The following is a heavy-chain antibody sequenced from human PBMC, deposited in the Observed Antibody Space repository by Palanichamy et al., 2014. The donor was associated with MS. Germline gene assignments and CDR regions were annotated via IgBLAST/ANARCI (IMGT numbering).Heavy chain of an antibody. V-gene: IGHV3-74*01. CDR1: GFTFSSYW. CDR2: INSDGSST. Sequence: EVQLVESGGGLVQPGGSLRLSCAASGFTFSSYWMHWVRQAPGKGLVWVSRINSDGSSTSYADSVKGRFTISRDNAKNTLYLQMNSLRAEDTAVYYCARDGYTLNPFYYYYGMDVWGQGTTVTVSS. CDR3: ARDGYTLNPFYYYYGMDV. D-gene: IGHD5-24*01. J-gene: IGHJ6*02.